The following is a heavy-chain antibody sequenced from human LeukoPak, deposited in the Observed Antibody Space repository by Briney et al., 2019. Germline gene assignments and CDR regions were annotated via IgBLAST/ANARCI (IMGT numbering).Heavy chain of an antibody. J-gene: IGHJ6*02. D-gene: IGHD3-16*01. Sequence: AAVKVSCTASAYTFTVYYMHWVRQAPGQGLEWMGWINTNSGGTNYAQKFQGRVTMTRDTSISTAYMELSRLRSDDTAVYYCATLGEPYLYYYYGMDVWGQGTTVTVSS. CDR1: AYTFTVYY. V-gene: IGHV1-2*02. CDR2: INTNSGGT. CDR3: ATLGEPYLYYYYGMDV.